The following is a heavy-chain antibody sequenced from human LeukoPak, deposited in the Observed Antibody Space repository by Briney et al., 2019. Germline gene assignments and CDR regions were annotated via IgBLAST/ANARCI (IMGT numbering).Heavy chain of an antibody. D-gene: IGHD3-3*01. J-gene: IGHJ4*02. CDR3: ARDSPNFWSGHFDY. CDR2: INPNSGGT. CDR1: GYTFTGYY. Sequence: ASVKVSCKASGYTFTGYYMHWVRQAPGQGLEWMGWINPNSGGTNYAQKFQGRVTMTRDTSISTAYMELSRLRSDDTAVYYRARDSPNFWSGHFDYWGQGTLVTVSS. V-gene: IGHV1-2*02.